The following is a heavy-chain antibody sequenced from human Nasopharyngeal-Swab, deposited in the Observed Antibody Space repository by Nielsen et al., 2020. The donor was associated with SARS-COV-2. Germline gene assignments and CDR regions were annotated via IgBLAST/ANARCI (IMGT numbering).Heavy chain of an antibody. CDR3: AKDRDSGDDSGEYYHYYGMDV. V-gene: IGHV3-23*01. CDR1: GFIFKNYA. D-gene: IGHD5-12*01. CDR2: ISAADVST. J-gene: IGHJ6*02. Sequence: GGSLRLSCSASGFIFKNYAMNWVRQAPGRGLEWVSAISAADVSTKYADSVKGRFTISRDNSKNTLDLQINSLRAEDTAMYYCAKDRDSGDDSGEYYHYYGMDVWGQGTSVTVS.